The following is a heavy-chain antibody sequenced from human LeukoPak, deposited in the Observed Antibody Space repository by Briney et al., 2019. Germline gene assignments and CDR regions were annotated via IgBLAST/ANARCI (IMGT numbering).Heavy chain of an antibody. CDR3: ARRATSGGQVYFDY. V-gene: IGHV4-61*05. D-gene: IGHD3-10*01. CDR1: GGSISSSSYY. J-gene: IGHJ4*02. CDR2: IYYSGST. Sequence: PSETLSLTCTVSGGSISSSSYYWDWIRQPPGKGLEWIGYIYYSGSTNYNPSLKSRVTISVDTSKNQFSLKLSSVTAADTAVYYCARRATSGGQVYFDYWGQGTLVTVSS.